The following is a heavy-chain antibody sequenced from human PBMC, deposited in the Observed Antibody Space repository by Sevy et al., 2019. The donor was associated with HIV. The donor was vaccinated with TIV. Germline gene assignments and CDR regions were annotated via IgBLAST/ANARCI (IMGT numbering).Heavy chain of an antibody. V-gene: IGHV1-69*13. CDR3: ARRGGNGWYYFDY. CDR1: GGTFTASG. Sequence: ASVKVSCEDSGGTFTASGISWVRHVPGQGLEWMGGIIPILGTINYAQKFQDRVTITADESTSTAYMELSSLRSEDTAVYYCARRGGNGWYYFDYWGQETLVTVSS. J-gene: IGHJ4*02. D-gene: IGHD6-19*01. CDR2: IIPILGTI.